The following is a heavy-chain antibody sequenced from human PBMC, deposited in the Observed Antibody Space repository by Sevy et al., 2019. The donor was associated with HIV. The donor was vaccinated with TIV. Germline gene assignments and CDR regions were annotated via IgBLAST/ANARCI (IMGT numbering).Heavy chain of an antibody. CDR1: VGSISSGDYY. Sequence: QTLSLTCTVSVGSISSGDYYWSWIRQPPGRGLEWIGYIYYSGSTYYNPSLKSRVTISVDTSKNQFSLKLGSVTAADTAVYYGSNGYDFGYWGQGTLVTVSS. J-gene: IGHJ4*02. CDR3: SNGYDFGY. V-gene: IGHV4-30-4*01. CDR2: IYYSGST. D-gene: IGHD5-12*01.